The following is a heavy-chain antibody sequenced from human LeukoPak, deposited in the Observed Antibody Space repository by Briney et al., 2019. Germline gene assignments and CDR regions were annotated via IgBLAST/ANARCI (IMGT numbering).Heavy chain of an antibody. CDR1: GFTFSSYG. D-gene: IGHD3-3*01. CDR3: ARSYWSGYQYYFDY. CDR2: IRYDGSNK. Sequence: GGSLRLSCAASGFTFSSYGMHWVRQAPGKGLEWVAFIRYDGSNKYYADSVKGRFTISRDNSKDTLYLQMNSLRAEDTAVYYCARSYWSGYQYYFDYWGQGTLVTVSS. V-gene: IGHV3-30*02. J-gene: IGHJ4*02.